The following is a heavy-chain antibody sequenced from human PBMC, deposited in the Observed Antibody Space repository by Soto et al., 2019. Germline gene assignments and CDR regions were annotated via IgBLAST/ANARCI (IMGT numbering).Heavy chain of an antibody. CDR2: IYYSGST. V-gene: IGHV4-31*03. Sequence: LTCTVSGGSISSGGYYWSWIRQHPGKGLEWIGYIYYSGSTYYNPSLKSRVTISVDTSKNQFSLKLSSVTAADTAVYYCARSGYCSSTSCHLDYWGQGTLVTSPQ. CDR1: GGSISSGGYY. J-gene: IGHJ4*02. CDR3: ARSGYCSSTSCHLDY. D-gene: IGHD2-2*01.